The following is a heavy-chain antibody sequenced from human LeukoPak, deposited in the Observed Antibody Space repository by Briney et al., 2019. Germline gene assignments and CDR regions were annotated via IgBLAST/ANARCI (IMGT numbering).Heavy chain of an antibody. V-gene: IGHV1-18*01. D-gene: IGHD6-6*01. CDR2: ISAYNGNT. CDR1: GGTFSSYG. CDR3: ARELTSIAARQGDFGY. J-gene: IGHJ4*02. Sequence: GASVKVSCKASGGTFSSYGISWVRQAPGQGLEWMGWISAYNGNTNYAQKLQGRVTMTTDTSTSTAYMELRSLRSDDTAVYYCARELTSIAARQGDFGYWGQGTLVTVSS.